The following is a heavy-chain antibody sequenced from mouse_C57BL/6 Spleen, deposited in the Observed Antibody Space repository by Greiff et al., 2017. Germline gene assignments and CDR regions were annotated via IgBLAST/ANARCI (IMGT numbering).Heavy chain of an antibody. Sequence: EVKLMESGGGLVQPGGSLKLSCAASGFTFSDYGMAWVRQAPRKGPEWVAFISNLAYSIYYADTVTGRFTISRENAKNTLYLEMSSLRSEDTAMYYCARQTGTRYFDYWGQGTTLTVSS. D-gene: IGHD4-1*01. CDR2: ISNLAYSI. CDR3: ARQTGTRYFDY. CDR1: GFTFSDYG. J-gene: IGHJ2*01. V-gene: IGHV5-15*01.